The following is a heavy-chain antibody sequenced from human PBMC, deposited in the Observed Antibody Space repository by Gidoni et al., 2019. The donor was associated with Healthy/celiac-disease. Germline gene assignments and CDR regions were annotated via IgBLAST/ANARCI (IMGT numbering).Heavy chain of an antibody. V-gene: IGHV4-59*01. CDR3: ARDWVHYYGSGILPDGMDV. D-gene: IGHD3-10*01. CDR2: IYYSGST. CDR1: GGSISSYY. J-gene: IGHJ6*02. Sequence: QLQLQESGPGLVKPSETLSLTCTVSGGSISSYYWSWIRQPPGKGLEWIWYIYYSGSTNYNPSLKSRVTISVDTSKNQFSLKLSAVTAADTAVYYCARDWVHYYGSGILPDGMDVWGQGTTVTVSS.